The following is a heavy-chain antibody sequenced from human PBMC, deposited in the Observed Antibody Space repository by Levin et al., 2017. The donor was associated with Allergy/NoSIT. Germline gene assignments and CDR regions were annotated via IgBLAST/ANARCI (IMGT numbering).Heavy chain of an antibody. Sequence: PSETLSLTCTVSGGSISSYYWSWIRQPPGKGLEWIGYIYYSGSTNYNPSLKSRVTISVDTSKNQFSLKLSSVTAADTAVYYCARVSGSSPYLDYWYFDRWGRGTLVTVSS. CDR2: IYYSGST. CDR1: GGSISSYY. CDR3: ARVSGSSPYLDYWYFDR. J-gene: IGHJ2*01. V-gene: IGHV4-59*01. D-gene: IGHD1-26*01.